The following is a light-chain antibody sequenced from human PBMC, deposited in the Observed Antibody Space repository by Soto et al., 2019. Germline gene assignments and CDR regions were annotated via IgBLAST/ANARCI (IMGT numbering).Light chain of an antibody. V-gene: IGKV3-11*01. CDR1: QSVSSY. CDR3: QQRSNWPPEST. Sequence: EIVLTQSPATLSLSPGERATLSCRASQSVSSYLAWYQQKPGQAPRLLIYDASNRATGIPARFSGSGSGTDFTLTISSLETEDFAVYYCQQRSNWPPESTFGGGTKVEIK. J-gene: IGKJ4*01. CDR2: DAS.